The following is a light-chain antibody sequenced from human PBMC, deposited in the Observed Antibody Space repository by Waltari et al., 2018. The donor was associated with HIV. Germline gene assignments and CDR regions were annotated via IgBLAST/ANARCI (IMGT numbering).Light chain of an antibody. V-gene: IGLV1-51*01. CDR2: GNN. Sequence: QSVLTQPPSVSAAPGQKVTISCSGSSSNIGNNYVPWYQQLPGTAPKLLIYGNNKRPAGIPDRFSGSKSGTSATLGITGLQTGDEADYYCGTWDSSLSAGVFGGGTKLTVL. CDR3: GTWDSSLSAGV. CDR1: SSNIGNNY. J-gene: IGLJ3*02.